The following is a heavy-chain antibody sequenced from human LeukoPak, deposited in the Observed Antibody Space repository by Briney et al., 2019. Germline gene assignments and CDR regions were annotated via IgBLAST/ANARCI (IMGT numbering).Heavy chain of an antibody. D-gene: IGHD2-15*01. V-gene: IGHV4-30-4*01. CDR3: ARGCSGGSCYSEPLDP. CDR2: IYYSGST. CDR1: GGSISSGDYY. J-gene: IGHJ5*02. Sequence: PSETLSLTCTVSGGSISSGDYYWSWIRQPPGKGLEWIGYIYYSGSTYNNPSLKSRVTISVDTSKNQFSLKLSSVTAADTAVYYCARGCSGGSCYSEPLDPWGQGTLVTVSS.